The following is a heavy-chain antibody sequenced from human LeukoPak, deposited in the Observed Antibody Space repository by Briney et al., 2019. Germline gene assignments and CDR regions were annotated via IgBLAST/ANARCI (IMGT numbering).Heavy chain of an antibody. D-gene: IGHD3-9*01. CDR3: ARDGASSDYLSTGYFFDS. Sequence: PSETLSLTCTVSGDSISDYYWSWIRQPAGKGLEWIGRIYTSGSTNYNPSLKSRVTMSRDTSKNQFSLKLTSVTAADTAVYYCARDGASSDYLSTGYFFDSWGQGTLVTVSS. J-gene: IGHJ4*02. CDR1: GDSISDYY. CDR2: IYTSGST. V-gene: IGHV4-4*07.